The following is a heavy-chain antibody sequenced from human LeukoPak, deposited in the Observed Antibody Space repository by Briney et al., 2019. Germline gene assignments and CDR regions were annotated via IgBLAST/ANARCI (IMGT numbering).Heavy chain of an antibody. J-gene: IGHJ4*02. D-gene: IGHD5-24*01. CDR3: AREGDGVFDY. CDR2: IIPIFGTA. V-gene: IGHV1-69*13. CDR1: GYRFTSYV. Sequence: ASVKVSCKASGYRFTSYVITWVRQAPAQGLEWMGGIIPIFGTANYAQKFQGRVTITADESTSTAYMELSSLRSEDTAVYYCAREGDGVFDYWGQGTLVTVSS.